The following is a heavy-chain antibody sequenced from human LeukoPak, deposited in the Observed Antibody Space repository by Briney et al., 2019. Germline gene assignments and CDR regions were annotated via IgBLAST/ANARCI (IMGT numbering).Heavy chain of an antibody. J-gene: IGHJ5*02. D-gene: IGHD3-10*01. CDR2: ISGSGSTI. CDR1: GFTFSDYY. CDR3: ARVFAYYYGSGSYQRWFDP. V-gene: IGHV3-11*01. Sequence: GGSLRLSCAASGFTFSDYYMSWIRQAPGKGLEWVSYISGSGSTIYYADSVKGRFTISRDNAKNSLYLQMNSLRAEDTAVYYCARVFAYYYGSGSYQRWFDPWGQGTLVTVSS.